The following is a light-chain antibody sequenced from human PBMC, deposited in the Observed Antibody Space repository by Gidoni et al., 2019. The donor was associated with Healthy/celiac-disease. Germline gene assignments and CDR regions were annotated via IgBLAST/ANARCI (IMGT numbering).Light chain of an antibody. CDR1: QSVSSN. J-gene: IGKJ1*01. CDR2: GAS. CDR3: QQYKNWPPWT. Sequence: EIVMTPSTATLSVSPGERATLSCRASQSVSSNFAWYQQKPGKAPRLLIYGASTRATGIPARFSGSGSGTEFTLTISSLQSEDFAVYYCQQYKNWPPWTFGQGTKVEIK. V-gene: IGKV3-15*01.